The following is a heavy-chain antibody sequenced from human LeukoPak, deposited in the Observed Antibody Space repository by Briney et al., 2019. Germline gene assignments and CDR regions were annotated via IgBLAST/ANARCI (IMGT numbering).Heavy chain of an antibody. CDR1: GYSISSGYY. Sequence: PSETLSLTCTVSGYSISSGYYWGWIRQPPGKGLEWIGSIYHSGSTYYNPSLKSRVTISVDTSKNQFSLKLSYVTAADTAVYYCARDNSVEVSTMIIFDYWGQGTLVAVSS. D-gene: IGHD3-16*01. CDR2: IYHSGST. CDR3: ARDNSVEVSTMIIFDY. J-gene: IGHJ4*02. V-gene: IGHV4-38-2*02.